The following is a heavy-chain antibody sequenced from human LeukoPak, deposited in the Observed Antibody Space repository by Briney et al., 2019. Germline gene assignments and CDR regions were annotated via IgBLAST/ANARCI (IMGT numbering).Heavy chain of an antibody. CDR3: ARDKRELQSYDAFDI. CDR2: IIPIFGTA. J-gene: IGHJ3*02. CDR1: GGTFSSYA. Sequence: GASVKVSCKASGGTFSSYAISWVRQAPGQGLEWMGGIIPIFGTANYAQKFQGRVTITTDESTSAAYMELRSLRSDDTAVYYCARDKRELQSYDAFDIWGQGTMVTVSS. V-gene: IGHV1-69*05. D-gene: IGHD1-26*01.